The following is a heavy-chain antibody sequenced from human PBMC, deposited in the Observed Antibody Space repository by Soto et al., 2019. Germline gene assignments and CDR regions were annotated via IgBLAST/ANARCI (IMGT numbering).Heavy chain of an antibody. Sequence: GGSLRLSCAASGFTFNNYAMTWVRQAPGKGLEWVSAISGGGDTTSYADSVKGQFTVSRDGSKNTLYLQMSSLRAEDTAVYYCAREGDAAMVYELDYWGQGTQVTVSS. CDR3: AREGDAAMVYELDY. D-gene: IGHD5-18*01. J-gene: IGHJ4*02. V-gene: IGHV3-23*01. CDR2: ISGGGDTT. CDR1: GFTFNNYA.